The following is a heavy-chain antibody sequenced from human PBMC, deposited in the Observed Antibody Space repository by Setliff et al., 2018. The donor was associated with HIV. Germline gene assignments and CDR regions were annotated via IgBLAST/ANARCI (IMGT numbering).Heavy chain of an antibody. CDR2: IHHSGSV. V-gene: IGHV4-38-2*02. CDR3: AREYYYGSGSSFDP. CDR1: GYSISSGYY. Sequence: SETLSLTCPVSGYSISSGYYWGRIRQPPGKGLEWIGNIHHSGSVYYNLSLKRRVTISVDTSKNQFSLKLSSVTAADTAVYYCAREYYYGSGSSFDPWGQGTLVTVSS. D-gene: IGHD3-10*01. J-gene: IGHJ5*02.